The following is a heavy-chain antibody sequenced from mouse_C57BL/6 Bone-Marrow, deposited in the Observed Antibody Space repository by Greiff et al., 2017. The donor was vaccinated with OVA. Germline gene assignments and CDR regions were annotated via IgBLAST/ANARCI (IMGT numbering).Heavy chain of an antibody. V-gene: IGHV5-12*01. J-gene: IGHJ1*03. CDR2: ISNGGGST. Sequence: KLMESGGGLVQPGGSLKLSCAASGFTFSDYYMYWVRQTPEKRLEWVAYISNGGGSTYYPDTVKGRFTISRDNAKNTLYLQMSRLKSEDTAMYYCARMWEWYFDVWGTGTTVTVSS. CDR1: GFTFSDYY. CDR3: ARMWEWYFDV. D-gene: IGHD4-1*01.